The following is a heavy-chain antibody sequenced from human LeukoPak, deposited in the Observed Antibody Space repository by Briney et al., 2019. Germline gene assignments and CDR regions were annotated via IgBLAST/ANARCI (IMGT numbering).Heavy chain of an antibody. V-gene: IGHV3-74*01. J-gene: IGHJ5*02. CDR2: INTDGSST. CDR3: AKGTYDFSS. Sequence: SGGSLRLSCAASGFTFSSNWMHWVRQAPGKGLVWVSRINTDGSSTSYADSVKGRFTISRDNAKNTLYLQMNSLGAEDTAVYYCAKGTYDFSSWGRGPLVTVSS. D-gene: IGHD3-3*01. CDR1: GFTFSSNW.